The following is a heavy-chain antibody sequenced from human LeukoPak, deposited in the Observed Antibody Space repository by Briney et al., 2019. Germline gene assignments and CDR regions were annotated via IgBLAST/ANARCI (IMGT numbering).Heavy chain of an antibody. V-gene: IGHV3-48*01. J-gene: IGHJ4*02. CDR3: ARDSRGSGSRYYFDY. Sequence: GGSLRLSCAASGFTFSSYSTNWVRQAPGKGLEWVSYISSSSSTIYYADSVKGRFTISRDNAKNSLYLQMNSLRAEDTAVYYCARDSRGSGSRYYFDYWGQGTLVTVSS. D-gene: IGHD3-10*01. CDR1: GFTFSSYS. CDR2: ISSSSSTI.